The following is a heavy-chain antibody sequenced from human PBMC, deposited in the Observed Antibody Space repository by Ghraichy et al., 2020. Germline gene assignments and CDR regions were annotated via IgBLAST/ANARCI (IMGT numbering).Heavy chain of an antibody. J-gene: IGHJ2*01. V-gene: IGHV4-61*01. Sequence: SETLSLTCTVSGDSVSSNRYYWSWIRQPPGKGLEWIAYIYYTGDYDYNSSLRSRVTISLDTSKNQFSLQVRSVTAADTAVYYCARDEEWRGYFDLWGRGTLVTVSS. CDR1: GDSVSSNRYY. CDR2: IYYTGDY. CDR3: ARDEEWRGYFDL. D-gene: IGHD3-3*01.